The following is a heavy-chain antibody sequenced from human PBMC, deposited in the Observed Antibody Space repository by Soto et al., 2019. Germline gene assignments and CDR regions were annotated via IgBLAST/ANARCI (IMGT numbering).Heavy chain of an antibody. CDR2: ISWNSGSI. D-gene: IGHD1-26*01. Sequence: EVQLVESGGGLVQPGRSLRLSCAASGFTFDDYAMHWVRQAPGKGLEWVSGISWNSGSIGYADSVKGRFTISRDNAKNSLYLQMNSLGGEDRALYYCAKGGGSYGGGGGFDYWGQGTLVTVSS. CDR1: GFTFDDYA. CDR3: AKGGGSYGGGGGFDY. J-gene: IGHJ4*02. V-gene: IGHV3-9*01.